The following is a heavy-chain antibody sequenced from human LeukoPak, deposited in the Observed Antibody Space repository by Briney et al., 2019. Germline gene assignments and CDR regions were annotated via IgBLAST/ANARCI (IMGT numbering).Heavy chain of an antibody. CDR2: ISADGGRT. CDR1: GFTFSNCA. J-gene: IGHJ4*02. Sequence: QPGGSLRLSCAASGFTFSNCAMSWIRQAPGKGLEWVSAISADGGRTYYTDSVKGWFTISRDNSKNTVYLQMNSLRAEDTAVYYCAKDPAYGSGNYKTDFDYWGQGTLATVSS. V-gene: IGHV3-23*01. CDR3: AKDPAYGSGNYKTDFDY. D-gene: IGHD3-10*01.